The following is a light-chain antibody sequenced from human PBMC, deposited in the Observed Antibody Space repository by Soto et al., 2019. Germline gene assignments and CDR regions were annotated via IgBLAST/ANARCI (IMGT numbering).Light chain of an antibody. CDR3: QQYKDWPPLT. Sequence: EILMTQSPLTLSVSPGEGATLYCRASQNINSNLAWYQQRPGQAPLVLIYGASRRASGIPDRFSGSGSGPDFTLTIHRLEPADFAVYYCQQYKDWPPLTFGGGTRVE. CDR1: QNINSN. V-gene: IGKV3D-15*01. J-gene: IGKJ4*01. CDR2: GAS.